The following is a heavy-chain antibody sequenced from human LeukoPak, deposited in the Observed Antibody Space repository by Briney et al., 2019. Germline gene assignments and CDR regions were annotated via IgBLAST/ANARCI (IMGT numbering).Heavy chain of an antibody. CDR3: ARGRCRNSGCRPYFDY. CDR2: INHSGST. CDR1: GGSFSGYY. Sequence: SETLSLTCAVYGGSFSGYYWSWIRQPPGKGLEWIGEINHSGSTNYNPSLKSRVTISTDTSKSQFSLNLRSVTAEDTGIYYCARGRCRNSGCRPYFDYWGQGTQVTVSS. V-gene: IGHV4-34*01. D-gene: IGHD3-22*01. J-gene: IGHJ4*02.